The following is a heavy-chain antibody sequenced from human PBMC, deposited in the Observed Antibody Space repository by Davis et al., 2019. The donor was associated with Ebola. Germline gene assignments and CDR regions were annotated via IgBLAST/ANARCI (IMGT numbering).Heavy chain of an antibody. CDR1: GGSISSYY. V-gene: IGHV4-59*08. J-gene: IGHJ5*02. Sequence: MPSETLSLTCTVSGGSISSYYWSWIRQPPGKGLEWIGYIYYSGSTNYSPSLKSRVTISVDTSKNQFSLKLSSVTAADTAVYYCARQLWAIPNWFDPWGQGTLVTVSS. CDR2: IYYSGST. CDR3: ARQLWAIPNWFDP. D-gene: IGHD3-16*01.